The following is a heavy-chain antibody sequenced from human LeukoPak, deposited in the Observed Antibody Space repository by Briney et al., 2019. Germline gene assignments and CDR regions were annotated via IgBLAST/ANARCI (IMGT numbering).Heavy chain of an antibody. CDR1: GFTFSSYS. CDR2: ISSSSSYI. CDR3: ASRYSSSSPGLFDY. V-gene: IGHV3-21*01. Sequence: GGSLRLSCAASGFTFSSYSMNWVRQAPGKGLEWASSISSSSSYIYYADSVKGRFTISRDNAKNSLYLQMNSLRAEDTAVYYCASRYSSSSPGLFDYWGQGTLVTVSS. J-gene: IGHJ4*02. D-gene: IGHD6-6*01.